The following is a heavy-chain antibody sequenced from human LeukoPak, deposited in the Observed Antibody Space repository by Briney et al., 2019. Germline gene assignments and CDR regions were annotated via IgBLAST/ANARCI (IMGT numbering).Heavy chain of an antibody. CDR2: IKQDGSEK. J-gene: IGHJ4*02. CDR1: GFTFSSYG. Sequence: PGGSLRLSCAASGFTFSSYGMHWVRQAPGKGLEWVANIKQDGSEKYYVDSVKGRFTISRDNAKNSLYLQMNSLRAEDTAVYYCARADYDYVWGSYRQYYFDSWGQGTLVTVSS. CDR3: ARADYDYVWGSYRQYYFDS. V-gene: IGHV3-7*01. D-gene: IGHD3-16*02.